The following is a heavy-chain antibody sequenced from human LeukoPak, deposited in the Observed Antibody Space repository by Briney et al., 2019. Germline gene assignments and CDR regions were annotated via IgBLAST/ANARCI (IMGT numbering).Heavy chain of an antibody. Sequence: PGGSLRLSCAASGFTFSSYTMNWVRQAPGKGLEWVSSISGGSSYIYYADSVKGRFTISRHNANNSLYLQMDSLRAEDTAIYYCARDPWGTHAYWGQGTLVTVSS. CDR2: ISGGSSYI. CDR1: GFTFSSYT. D-gene: IGHD3-16*01. V-gene: IGHV3-21*01. J-gene: IGHJ4*02. CDR3: ARDPWGTHAY.